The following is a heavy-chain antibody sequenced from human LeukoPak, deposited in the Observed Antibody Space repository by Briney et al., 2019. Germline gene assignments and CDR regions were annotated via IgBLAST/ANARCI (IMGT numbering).Heavy chain of an antibody. CDR3: ARSYYYGSGSYPAHFDY. D-gene: IGHD3-10*01. J-gene: IGHJ4*02. V-gene: IGHV4-39*01. CDR2: IYYSGST. Sequence: SETLSLTCTVSGGSISSSSYHWGWIRQPPGKGLKWIGSIYYSGSTYYNPSLKSRVTISVDTSKNQFSLKLSSVTAADTAVYYCARSYYYGSGSYPAHFDYWGQGTLVTVSS. CDR1: GGSISSSSYH.